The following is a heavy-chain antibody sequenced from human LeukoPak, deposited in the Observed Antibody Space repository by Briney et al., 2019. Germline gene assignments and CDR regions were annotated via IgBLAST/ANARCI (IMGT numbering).Heavy chain of an antibody. CDR3: ARDAYRGGWFDP. CDR1: GGSISSYY. CDR2: IYYSGST. J-gene: IGHJ5*02. V-gene: IGHV4-59*01. D-gene: IGHD2-2*01. Sequence: PSETLSLTCTVSGGSISSYYWSWIRQPPGKGLEWIGYIYYSGSTNYNPSLKSRVTISVDTSKNQFSLKLSSVTAADTAVYYCARDAYRGGWFDPWGQGTLVTVSS.